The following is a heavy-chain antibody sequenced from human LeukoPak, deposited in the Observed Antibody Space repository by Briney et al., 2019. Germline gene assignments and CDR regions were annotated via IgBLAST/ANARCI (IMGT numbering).Heavy chain of an antibody. Sequence: GGSLRLSCAASGFTFSSYAMSWVRQAPGKGLEWVSAISGSGGSTYYADSVKGRFTISRDNSKNTLYLQMNSLRAEDTAVYYCAKSSVGRNTVTTYFDYWGQGTLVTVSS. CDR2: ISGSGGST. J-gene: IGHJ4*02. D-gene: IGHD4-17*01. V-gene: IGHV3-23*01. CDR3: AKSSVGRNTVTTYFDY. CDR1: GFTFSSYA.